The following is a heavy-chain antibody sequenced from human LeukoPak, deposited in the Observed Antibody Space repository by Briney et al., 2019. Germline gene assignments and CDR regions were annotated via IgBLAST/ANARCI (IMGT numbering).Heavy chain of an antibody. D-gene: IGHD2-15*01. CDR2: IYHSGST. CDR3: AREYCSGGSCYYYYMDV. V-gene: IGHV4-38-2*02. J-gene: IGHJ6*03. CDR1: GYSISSGYY. Sequence: SETLSLTCTVSGYSISSGYYWGWIRQPPGKGLEWIGSIYHSGSTYYNPSLKSRVTISVDTSKNQFSLKLSSVTAADTAVYYCAREYCSGGSCYYYYMDVWGKGTTVTVSS.